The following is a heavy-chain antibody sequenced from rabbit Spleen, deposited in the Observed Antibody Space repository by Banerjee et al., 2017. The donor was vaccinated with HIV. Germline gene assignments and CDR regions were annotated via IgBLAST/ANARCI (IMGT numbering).Heavy chain of an antibody. CDR2: IYAGSSGST. D-gene: IGHD6-1*01. Sequence: QEQLEESGGDLVQPEGSLTLTCTASGFSFSSGYWMCWVRQAPGKGLEWIACIYAGSSGSTYYASWTIGRFTISKTSSTTVTLQMTSLTDADTATYFCARGGYKYGFAGYAYADRWNLWGPGTLVTVS. CDR1: GFSFSSGYW. CDR3: ARGGYKYGFAGYAYADRWNL. V-gene: IGHV1S45*01. J-gene: IGHJ4*01.